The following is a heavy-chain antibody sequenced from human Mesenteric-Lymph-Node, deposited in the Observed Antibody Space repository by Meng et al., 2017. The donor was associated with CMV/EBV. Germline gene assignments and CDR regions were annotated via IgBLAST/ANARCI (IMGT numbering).Heavy chain of an antibody. V-gene: IGHV3-30*02. CDR2: IRYDGSNK. D-gene: IGHD5-18*01. Sequence: GESLKISCAASGFTVSTNYMSWVRQAPGKGLEWVAFIRYDGSNKYYSDSVKGRFTIYRDDSKNTLFLQMNSLRGDDTAVYYCAKDRDIHGYYPLVDLDYWGQGTLVTVSS. CDR1: GFTVSTNY. J-gene: IGHJ4*02. CDR3: AKDRDIHGYYPLVDLDY.